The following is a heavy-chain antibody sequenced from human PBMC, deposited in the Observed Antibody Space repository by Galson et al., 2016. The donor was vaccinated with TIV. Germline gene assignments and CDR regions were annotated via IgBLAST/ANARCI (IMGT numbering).Heavy chain of an antibody. CDR2: IIPILGIA. CDR1: GGTFSSFT. J-gene: IGHJ6*03. V-gene: IGHV1-69*02. D-gene: IGHD3-3*01. CDR3: ASDHEGDSWSGSYRVGCYNFMDV. Sequence: SVKVSCKASGGTFSSFTISWVRQAPGQGLEWMGRIIPILGIANYAQEFQGRLSIIADKSTSTAYMEMSSLRSEDTAVYYCASDHEGDSWSGSYRVGCYNFMDVWGKGTTVTVSS.